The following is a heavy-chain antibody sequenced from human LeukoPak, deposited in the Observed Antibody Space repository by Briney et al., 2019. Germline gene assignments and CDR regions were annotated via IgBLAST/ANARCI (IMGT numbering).Heavy chain of an antibody. J-gene: IGHJ5*02. Sequence: GSSVKVSCKASGGTFSSYAISWVRQAPGQGLEWMGGIIPIFGTANYAQKFQGRVTITADESTSTAYMELSSLRSEDTAVYYCARDLPWFGELSGDWFDPWGQGTLVTVSS. CDR3: ARDLPWFGELSGDWFDP. V-gene: IGHV1-69*01. CDR2: IIPIFGTA. D-gene: IGHD3-10*01. CDR1: GGTFSSYA.